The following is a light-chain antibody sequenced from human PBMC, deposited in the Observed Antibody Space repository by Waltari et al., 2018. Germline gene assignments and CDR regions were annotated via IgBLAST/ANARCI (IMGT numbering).Light chain of an antibody. J-gene: IGLJ2*01. CDR3: CSYAGSYILV. V-gene: IGLV2-11*01. CDR1: SSDVVGYNY. CDR2: DVN. Sequence: QSALTQPRSVSGSPGQSVPISCTGTSSDVVGYNYVSWYQQPPGKAPKLMIYDVNKRPSGVPDRFSGSKSGNTASLTISGLQAEDEADFYCCSYAGSYILVFGGGTKLTVL.